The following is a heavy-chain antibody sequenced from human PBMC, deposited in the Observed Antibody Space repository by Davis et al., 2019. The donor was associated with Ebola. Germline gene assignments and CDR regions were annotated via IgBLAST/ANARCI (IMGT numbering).Heavy chain of an antibody. CDR3: ARSGGGRSHDYREF. CDR2: IYSSGST. CDR1: GDSVSSGSYY. D-gene: IGHD1-14*01. J-gene: IGHJ4*02. V-gene: IGHV4-30-4*08. Sequence: PSETLSLTCTVSGDSVSSGSYYWTWIRQPPGKGLEWIGYIYSSGSTYYNPFLKSRVTISVDTSKNQFSLRLTSVTAADTAVYYCARSGGGRSHDYREFWAQGTLVTVSS.